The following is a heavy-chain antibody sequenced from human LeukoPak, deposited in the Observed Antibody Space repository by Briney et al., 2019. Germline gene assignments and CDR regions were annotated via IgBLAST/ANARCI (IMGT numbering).Heavy chain of an antibody. CDR2: INPNSGGT. CDR1: GYTFTGYY. V-gene: IGHV1-2*02. J-gene: IGHJ6*03. Sequence: ASVKVSCRASGYTFTGYYMHWVRQAPGQGLEWMGWINPNSGGTNYAQKFQGRVTMTRDTSISTAYMELSRLGSDDTAVYYCARGVYGDYAYYMDVWGKGTTVTVSS. D-gene: IGHD4-17*01. CDR3: ARGVYGDYAYYMDV.